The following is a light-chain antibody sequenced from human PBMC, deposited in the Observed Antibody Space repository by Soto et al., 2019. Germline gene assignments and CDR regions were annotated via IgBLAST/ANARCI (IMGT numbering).Light chain of an antibody. CDR3: QHRSNWPSWT. CDR2: DTS. J-gene: IGKJ1*01. V-gene: IGKV3-11*01. Sequence: ELVLTQSPATLSLSPGERATLSCRASQSFSTYLAWYQQKPSQAPRLLIYDTSNRATGIPARFSGSGSGTDFTLTISSLETEDLAVYYCQHRSNWPSWTFGAGTKVDIK. CDR1: QSFSTY.